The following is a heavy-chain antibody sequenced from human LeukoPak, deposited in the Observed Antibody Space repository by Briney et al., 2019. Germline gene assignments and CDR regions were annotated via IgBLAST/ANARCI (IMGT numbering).Heavy chain of an antibody. D-gene: IGHD6-6*01. Sequence: SETLSLTCAVYGGSFSGYYWSWIRQPPGKGLEWIGEINHSGSTNYNPSLKSRVTISVDTSKNQFSLKLSSVTAADTAVYYCAKRGLEARAPRGYYYYYCMDVWGKGTTVTVSS. CDR3: AKRGLEARAPRGYYYYYCMDV. CDR1: GGSFSGYY. J-gene: IGHJ6*03. CDR2: INHSGST. V-gene: IGHV4-34*01.